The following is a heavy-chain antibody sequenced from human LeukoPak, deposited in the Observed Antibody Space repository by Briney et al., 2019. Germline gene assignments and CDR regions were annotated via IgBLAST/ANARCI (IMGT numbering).Heavy chain of an antibody. CDR2: IYHSGST. CDR1: GYSISSGYY. Sequence: SETLSLTCTVSGYSISSGYYWGWIRQPPGEGLEWIGSIYHSGSTYYNPSLKSRVTISVDTSKNQFSLKLSSVTAADTAVYYCARGVGYCSGGSCYSNWFDPWGQGTLVTVSS. D-gene: IGHD2-15*01. CDR3: ARGVGYCSGGSCYSNWFDP. V-gene: IGHV4-38-2*02. J-gene: IGHJ5*02.